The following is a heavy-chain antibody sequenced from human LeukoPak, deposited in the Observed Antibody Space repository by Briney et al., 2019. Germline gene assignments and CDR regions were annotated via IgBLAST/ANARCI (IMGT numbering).Heavy chain of an antibody. J-gene: IGHJ4*02. V-gene: IGHV3-21*01. CDR1: GFTFSSYS. CDR3: ARREFEWCGEFGLYHFDY. D-gene: IGHD3-10*01. Sequence: GGSLRLSCAASGFTFSSYSMNWVRQAPGKGLEWVSSISSSSSYIYYADSVKGRFTISRDNAKNSLYLQMNSLRAEDTAGYYCARREFEWCGEFGLYHFDYWGQGTLVTVSS. CDR2: ISSSSSYI.